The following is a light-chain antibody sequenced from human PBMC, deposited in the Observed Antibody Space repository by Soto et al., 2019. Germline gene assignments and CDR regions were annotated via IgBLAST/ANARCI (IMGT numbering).Light chain of an antibody. CDR1: QSLLYSNGYNY. J-gene: IGKJ1*01. CDR3: MQSLQTRT. CDR2: LAS. V-gene: IGKV2-28*01. Sequence: PVTPGEPASISCRSSQSLLYSNGYNYLDWYLQKPGQSPQLLIYLASNRASGVPDRFSGSGSGTYFTLKISRVEAEDVGVYYCMQSLQTRTFGQGTKVEIK.